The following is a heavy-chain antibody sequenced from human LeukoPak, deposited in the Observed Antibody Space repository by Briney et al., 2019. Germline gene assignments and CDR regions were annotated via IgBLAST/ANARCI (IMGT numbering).Heavy chain of an antibody. CDR2: IYTSGST. V-gene: IGHV4-4*07. CDR3: ARDLRDLAAVGRPRTRFDP. Sequence: PSETLSLTCTVSGGSISSYYWSWIRQPAGKGLEWIGRIYTSGSTNYNPSLKSRVTMSVDTSKNQFSLKLSSVTAADTAVHYCARDLRDLAAVGRPRTRFDPWGQGTLVTVSS. CDR1: GGSISSYY. J-gene: IGHJ5*02. D-gene: IGHD6-13*01.